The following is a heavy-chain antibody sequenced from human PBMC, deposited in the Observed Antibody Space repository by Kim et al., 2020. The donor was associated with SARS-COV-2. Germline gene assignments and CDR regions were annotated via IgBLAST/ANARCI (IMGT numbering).Heavy chain of an antibody. J-gene: IGHJ4*02. Sequence: GGSLRLSCSASGFTFSSYAMSWVRQAPGKGLEWVTSVSTSGDNTKYADSVKGRFTISRDSSKNTLYLQMDSLRAEDTAVYYCARRYYYDYWGQGTLVTVSS. V-gene: IGHV3-23*01. CDR3: ARRYYYDY. CDR2: VSTSGDNT. CDR1: GFTFSSYA.